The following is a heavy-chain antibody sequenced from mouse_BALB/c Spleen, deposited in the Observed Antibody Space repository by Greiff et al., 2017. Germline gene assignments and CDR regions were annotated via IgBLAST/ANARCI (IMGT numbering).Heavy chain of an antibody. Sequence: QVQLKQSGAELVKPGASVKLSCKASGYTFTSYYMYWVKQRPGQGLEWIGEINPSNGGTNFNEKFKSKATLTVDKSSSTAYMQLSSLTSEDSAVYYCTRLGNYYRPFAYWGQGTLVTVSA. J-gene: IGHJ3*01. D-gene: IGHD2-14*01. CDR1: GYTFTSYY. CDR2: INPSNGGT. CDR3: TRLGNYYRPFAY. V-gene: IGHV1S81*02.